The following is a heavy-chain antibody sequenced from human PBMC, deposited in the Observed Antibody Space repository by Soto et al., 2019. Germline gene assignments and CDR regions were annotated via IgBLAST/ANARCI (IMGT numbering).Heavy chain of an antibody. CDR2: TYYRSKWYN. CDR1: GDSVSSNSAA. V-gene: IGHV6-1*01. Sequence: SQTLSLTCAISGDSVSSNSAAWNWIRTSPSRGLEWLGRTYYRSKWYNDYAVSVKSRITINPDTSKNQFSLQLNSVTPEDKAVHYCPRQTPTPAPDYWCWRRIQTRFEPWSQSTLVTVCS. J-gene: IGHJ5*02. D-gene: IGHD2-8*02. CDR3: PRQTPTPAPDYWCWRRIQTRFEP.